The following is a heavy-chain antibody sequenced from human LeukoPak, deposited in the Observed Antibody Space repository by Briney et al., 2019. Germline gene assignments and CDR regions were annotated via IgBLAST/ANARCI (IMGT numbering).Heavy chain of an antibody. J-gene: IGHJ6*03. CDR3: ARDLDRTGFLEWLSYYYYYYMDV. V-gene: IGHV3-7*01. Sequence: GGSLRLSCAASGFTFSNYWMGWVRQAPGKGLEWVANIKEDGSAKYYVDSVKGRFTISRDNATNSLYLRMNSLRAEDTAVYYCARDLDRTGFLEWLSYYYYYYMDVWGKGTTVTVSS. CDR1: GFTFSNYW. CDR2: IKEDGSAK. D-gene: IGHD3-3*01.